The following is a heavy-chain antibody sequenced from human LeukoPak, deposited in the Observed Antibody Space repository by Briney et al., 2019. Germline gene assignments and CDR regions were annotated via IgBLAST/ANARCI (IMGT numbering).Heavy chain of an antibody. CDR1: GFPFSSYW. CDR3: VRDLVLVETPGDDFDF. J-gene: IGHJ4*02. CDR2: INPRSTVI. Sequence: PGGSLRLSCAASGFPFSSYWMHWVRQVPGKGLVWVARINPRSTVITYADSVRGRLTISRDNAENTVSLQMNSLRGEDTAVYYCVRDLVLVETPGDDFDFWGQGTLVTVSS. D-gene: IGHD2-8*02. V-gene: IGHV3-74*03.